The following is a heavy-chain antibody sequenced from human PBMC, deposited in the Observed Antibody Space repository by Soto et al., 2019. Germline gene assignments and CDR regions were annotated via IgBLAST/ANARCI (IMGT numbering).Heavy chain of an antibody. Sequence: QVQLVESGGGVVQPGRSLRLSCAASGFTFSGYGMHWVRQAPGKGLEWVAVISYDGSKEFYADSVKGRFTISRDNSKNTLYLQMNSLRAEDTAVYYCAKDLRLWSKDYYYYGMDVWGQGTTVTVSS. V-gene: IGHV3-30*18. CDR1: GFTFSGYG. J-gene: IGHJ6*02. CDR2: ISYDGSKE. D-gene: IGHD5-18*01. CDR3: AKDLRLWSKDYYYYGMDV.